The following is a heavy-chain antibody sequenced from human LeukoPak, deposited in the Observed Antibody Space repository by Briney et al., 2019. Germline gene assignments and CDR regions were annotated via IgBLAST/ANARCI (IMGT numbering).Heavy chain of an antibody. D-gene: IGHD1-1*01. CDR1: GLTFSSYD. CDR2: IGATGDT. Sequence: GGSLRLSCAASGLTFSSYDMHWVRQAPGKGLEWVSSIGATGDTYYAGSVRGRFTISRENAKKSLYLQMSSLRVEDTAVYFCVLGAYWNDDKNAFHIWGPGTMVTVSS. V-gene: IGHV3-13*01. J-gene: IGHJ3*02. CDR3: VLGAYWNDDKNAFHI.